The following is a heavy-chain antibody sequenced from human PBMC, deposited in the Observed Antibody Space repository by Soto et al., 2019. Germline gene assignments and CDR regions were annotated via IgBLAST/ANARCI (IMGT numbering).Heavy chain of an antibody. CDR1: GGSISTYY. Sequence: QVQLQESGPGLVKPSETLSLTCTVSGGSISTYYWSWIRQPAGEGLEWIGRLYTSGSTIYSPSLKSRVTMSVDTSKNQFSLRLNSVTPADTAVYYCAKSYRSCSTTSCYYYVMDVWGQGTTVTVSS. CDR3: AKSYRSCSTTSCYYYVMDV. CDR2: LYTSGST. J-gene: IGHJ6*02. D-gene: IGHD2-2*01. V-gene: IGHV4-4*07.